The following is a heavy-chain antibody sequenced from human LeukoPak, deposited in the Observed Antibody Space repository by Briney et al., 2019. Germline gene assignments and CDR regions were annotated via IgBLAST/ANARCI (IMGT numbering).Heavy chain of an antibody. CDR2: ISGDGGRA. CDR3: AKSVLVPVTSPTHGFDI. D-gene: IGHD2-21*02. Sequence: GGSLRLSCAASGFAFDNYAISWVRQAPGRGLEWVSGISGDGGRALYADFVRGRFTISKDNSRNTLFLQLSSLRAEDTALYYCAKSVLVPVTSPTHGFDIWGQGTLVTVSS. CDR1: GFAFDNYA. J-gene: IGHJ3*02. V-gene: IGHV3-23*01.